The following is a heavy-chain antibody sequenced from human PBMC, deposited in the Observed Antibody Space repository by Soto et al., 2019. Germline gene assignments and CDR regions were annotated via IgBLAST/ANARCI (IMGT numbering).Heavy chain of an antibody. Sequence: EVQLLESGGGLVQPGGSLRLSCAASGFTFSSYAMNWVRQAPGKGLEWVSVISGSDSSTYYADSVKGRFTISRDNSKNTRYGQMNSLRAEDTAIYYGAKAISGYNAPLDHWGQGTRVTVSS. V-gene: IGHV3-23*01. CDR3: AKAISGYNAPLDH. D-gene: IGHD5-12*01. CDR1: GFTFSSYA. CDR2: ISGSDSST. J-gene: IGHJ4*02.